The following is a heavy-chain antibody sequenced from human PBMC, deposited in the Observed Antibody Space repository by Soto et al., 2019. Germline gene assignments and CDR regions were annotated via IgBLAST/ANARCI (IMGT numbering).Heavy chain of an antibody. V-gene: IGHV3-30*04. Sequence: QVQLVESGGGVVQPGRSLRLSCQDSGFTFSSYAMHSDRQTPGKGLEWVAVIVYDGRNKYYADCVKGRFTISRDNSKNTLYLQMNSLRIVDTAVYYCSRELERVFDYWGQGTLVTVSS. D-gene: IGHD1-1*01. CDR1: GFTFSSYA. CDR2: IVYDGRNK. J-gene: IGHJ4*02. CDR3: SRELERVFDY.